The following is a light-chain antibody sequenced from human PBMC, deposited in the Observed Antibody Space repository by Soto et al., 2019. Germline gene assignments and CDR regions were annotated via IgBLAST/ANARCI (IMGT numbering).Light chain of an antibody. CDR1: SSDIGAGYD. CDR2: GNN. Sequence: VLTQPPSLSGAPGQMVTISCTGSSSDIGAGYDVRWYQQLPGTAPKLLIYGNNNRPSGVPDRFSGSKSGTSASLAITGLQAEDEADYYCQSFDTSMTGCYVFGTGTKVTVL. V-gene: IGLV1-40*01. CDR3: QSFDTSMTGCYV. J-gene: IGLJ1*01.